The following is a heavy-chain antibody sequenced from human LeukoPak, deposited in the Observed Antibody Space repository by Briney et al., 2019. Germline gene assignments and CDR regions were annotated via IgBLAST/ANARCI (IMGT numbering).Heavy chain of an antibody. J-gene: IGHJ4*02. Sequence: SVKVSCKASGGTFSSYAIGWVRQAPGQGLEWMGGTIPIFGTANYAQKFQGRVTITADESTSTAYMELSSLRSEDTAVYYCARAEEKRSGGYSYGFLNYWGQGTLVTVSS. V-gene: IGHV1-69*13. CDR2: TIPIFGTA. CDR3: ARAEEKRSGGYSYGFLNY. CDR1: GGTFSSYA. D-gene: IGHD5-18*01.